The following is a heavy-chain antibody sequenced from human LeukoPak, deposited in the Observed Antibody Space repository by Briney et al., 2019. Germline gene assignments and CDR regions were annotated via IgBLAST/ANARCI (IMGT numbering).Heavy chain of an antibody. V-gene: IGHV1-69*05. CDR2: IIPIFGTT. J-gene: IGHJ4*02. CDR3: ARVEGVYRYAYDY. Sequence: ASVKVSCKPSGGTFFSSYTINWVRQAPGQGLEWMGRIIPIFGTTDYAQKFQGRVTITMDESTSTAYMELSSLRSEDTAVYYCARVEGVYRYAYDYWGQGTLVTVSS. D-gene: IGHD3-16*01. CDR1: GGTFFSSYT.